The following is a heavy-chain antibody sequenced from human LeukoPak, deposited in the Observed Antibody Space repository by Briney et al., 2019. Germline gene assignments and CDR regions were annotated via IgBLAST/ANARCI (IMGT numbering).Heavy chain of an antibody. D-gene: IGHD1-1*01. V-gene: IGHV1-8*03. CDR2: MNPNSGNT. CDR1: GYTFTSYD. Sequence: ASVKVSCKASGYTFTSYDINWVRQATGQGLEWMGWMNPNSGNTGYAQKFQGRVTITRNTSISTAYMELSSLRPEDTAVYYCAKCLTGRRSTECYMDVWGKGTTVTVSS. CDR3: AKCLTGRRSTECYMDV. J-gene: IGHJ6*03.